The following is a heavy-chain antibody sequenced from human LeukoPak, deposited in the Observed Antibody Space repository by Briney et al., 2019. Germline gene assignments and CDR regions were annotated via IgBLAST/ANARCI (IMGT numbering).Heavy chain of an antibody. V-gene: IGHV1-8*03. CDR1: GYTFTSYY. J-gene: IGHJ4*02. D-gene: IGHD7-27*01. Sequence: ASVKVSCKASGYTFTSYYMHWVRQAPGQGLEWMGWINPNSGNTGYAQKFQGRVTITRNTSISTAYMELSSLRSEDTAVYYCACGKWGSDYWGQGTLVTVSS. CDR3: ACGKWGSDY. CDR2: INPNSGNT.